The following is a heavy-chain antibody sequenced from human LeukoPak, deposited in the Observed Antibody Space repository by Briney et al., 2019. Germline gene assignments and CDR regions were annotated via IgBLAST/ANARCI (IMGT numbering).Heavy chain of an antibody. CDR3: ARDHEVTTNWFDP. J-gene: IGHJ5*02. D-gene: IGHD4-17*01. CDR2: IYYSGST. CDR1: GGSISSYY. V-gene: IGHV4-59*12. Sequence: PSETLSLTCTVSGGSISSYYWSWIRQPPGKGLEWIGSIYYSGSTYYNPSLKSRVTISVDTSKNQFSLKLSSVTAADTAVYYCARDHEVTTNWFDPWGQGTLVTVSS.